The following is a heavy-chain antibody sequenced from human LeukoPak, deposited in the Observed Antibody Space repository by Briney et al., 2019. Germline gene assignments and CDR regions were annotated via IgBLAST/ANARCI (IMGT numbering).Heavy chain of an antibody. V-gene: IGHV1-2*02. CDR1: GYTFTAFY. Sequence: ASVKVSCKPSGYTFTAFYMHWVRQAPGQGLEWMGWIHPKTGGTNYAQKFQGRVTMTRDPSIGTAYLELSGLASDDTAEYYCARDVTAASDLDYWGHGTLVTVSS. J-gene: IGHJ4*01. CDR3: ARDVTAASDLDY. CDR2: IHPKTGGT. D-gene: IGHD6-13*01.